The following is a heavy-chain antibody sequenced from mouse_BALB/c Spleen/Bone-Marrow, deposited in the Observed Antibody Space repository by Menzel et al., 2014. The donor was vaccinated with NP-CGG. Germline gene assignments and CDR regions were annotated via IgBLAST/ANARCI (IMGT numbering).Heavy chain of an antibody. CDR2: IYPGDDDT. CDR3: AREDYGNSWFAY. J-gene: IGHJ3*01. V-gene: IGHV1-80*01. CDR1: GYAISGYW. Sequence: VQVVESGAELVRPGSSVKISCKASGYAISGYWMNWVKQRPGQGLEWIGQIYPGDDDTIYNGKFKGKATLTADKSSNTAYMQLSSLTSEGSAVYLCAREDYGNSWFAYWGQGTLVTVSA. D-gene: IGHD2-1*01.